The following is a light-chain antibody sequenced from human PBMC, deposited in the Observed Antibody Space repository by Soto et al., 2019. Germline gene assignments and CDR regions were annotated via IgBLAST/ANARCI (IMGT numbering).Light chain of an antibody. Sequence: QSVLTQSPSVSGAPGQRVTISCTGSSSNIGAGYDVHWYQQLPGTAPKLLTFANINRPSGVPDRFSGSKSGTSASLAITGRRAEDEADYYCQSYDSSLSGYVFGTGTQLTVL. CDR1: SSNIGAGYD. V-gene: IGLV1-40*01. CDR2: ANI. CDR3: QSYDSSLSGYV. J-gene: IGLJ6*01.